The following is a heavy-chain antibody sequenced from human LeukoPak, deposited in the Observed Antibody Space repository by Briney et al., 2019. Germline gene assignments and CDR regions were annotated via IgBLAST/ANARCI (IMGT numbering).Heavy chain of an antibody. D-gene: IGHD6-13*01. CDR1: GGSISSYY. CDR3: ARRSSRGLLDY. Sequence: PSETLSLTCTVSGGSISSYYWSWIRQPPGRGLEWIGYIYTSGNTNYNPSLKSRVTISVDTSKNQFSLKLSSVTAADTAVYYCARRSSRGLLDYWGQGTLVTVSS. V-gene: IGHV4-4*09. J-gene: IGHJ4*02. CDR2: IYTSGNT.